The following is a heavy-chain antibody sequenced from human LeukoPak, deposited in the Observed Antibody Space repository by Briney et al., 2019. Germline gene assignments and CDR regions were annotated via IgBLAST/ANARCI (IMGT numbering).Heavy chain of an antibody. Sequence: GGSLRLSCAASGFTFASYSMNWVRQAPGKGLEWVSSISGDSTYIYNAGSVKGRFTISRDNAQASLYLQMISLRADDTAVYYCARVSGRLERQSDLDYWGRGTLVIVSS. V-gene: IGHV3-21*01. CDR3: ARVSGRLERQSDLDY. D-gene: IGHD1-1*01. CDR1: GFTFASYS. J-gene: IGHJ4*02. CDR2: ISGDSTYI.